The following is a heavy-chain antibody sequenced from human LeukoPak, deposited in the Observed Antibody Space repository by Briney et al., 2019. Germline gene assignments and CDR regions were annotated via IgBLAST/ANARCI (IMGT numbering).Heavy chain of an antibody. J-gene: IGHJ4*02. Sequence: GGSLRLSCAASGFSFSSYAMSWVRQAPGKGLEWVSGIGASGDSTYYTDSVKGRFTISRDNSKNTLYLQMNSLRPEDTAVYYCAKDLHGTVPDSFDCWGQGNLVTVSS. CDR1: GFSFSSYA. CDR2: IGASGDST. D-gene: IGHD1-1*01. V-gene: IGHV3-23*01. CDR3: AKDLHGTVPDSFDC.